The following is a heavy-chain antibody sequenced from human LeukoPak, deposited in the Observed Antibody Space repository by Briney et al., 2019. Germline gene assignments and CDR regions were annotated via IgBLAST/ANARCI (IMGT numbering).Heavy chain of an antibody. V-gene: IGHV3-23*01. CDR1: GFTFSSYA. D-gene: IGHD3-10*01. J-gene: IGHJ3*02. CDR2: INTSGGTT. Sequence: GGSPRLSCAASGFTFSSYAMSWVRQAPGKGLEWVSGINTSGGTTYYADSVKGRFTISRDNSKNTLYLQLDSLSADDTAIYYCAKDQRGLDAFDIWGQGTMVTVSS. CDR3: AKDQRGLDAFDI.